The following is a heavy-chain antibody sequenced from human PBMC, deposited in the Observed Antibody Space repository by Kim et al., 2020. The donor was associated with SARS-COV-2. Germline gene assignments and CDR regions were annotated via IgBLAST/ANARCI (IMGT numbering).Heavy chain of an antibody. V-gene: IGHV1-8*01. Sequence: GYAQKFQGRVTMTRNTSISTAYMELSSLRSEDTAVYYCARSLYSSSGNDYWGQGTLVTVSS. D-gene: IGHD6-13*01. J-gene: IGHJ4*02. CDR3: ARSLYSSSGNDY.